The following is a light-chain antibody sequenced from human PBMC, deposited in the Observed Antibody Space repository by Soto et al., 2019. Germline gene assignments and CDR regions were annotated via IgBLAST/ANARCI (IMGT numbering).Light chain of an antibody. Sequence: QSVLTQPASVSGSPGQSITISCTGTSSDVGNYNYVSWYQQHPGKAPKLMIYDVIKRPSGVPDRFSGSKSDNTASLTISGLQAEDEADYYCCSYAGSYTYVFGTGTKVTVL. CDR3: CSYAGSYTYV. V-gene: IGLV2-11*01. J-gene: IGLJ1*01. CDR1: SSDVGNYNY. CDR2: DVI.